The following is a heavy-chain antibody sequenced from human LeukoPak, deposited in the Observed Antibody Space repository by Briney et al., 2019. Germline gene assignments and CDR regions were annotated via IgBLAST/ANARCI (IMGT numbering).Heavy chain of an antibody. CDR2: IYYSGSA. Sequence: SETLSLTCTVSGGSISSSSYYWGWIRQPPGKGLEWIGSIYYSGSAYYNPSLKSRVTISVDTSKNQFSLKLSSVTAADTAVYYCASTGTRGVIRAFDYWGQGTLVTVSS. CDR1: GGSISSSSYY. CDR3: ASTGTRGVIRAFDY. D-gene: IGHD3-10*01. J-gene: IGHJ4*02. V-gene: IGHV4-39*07.